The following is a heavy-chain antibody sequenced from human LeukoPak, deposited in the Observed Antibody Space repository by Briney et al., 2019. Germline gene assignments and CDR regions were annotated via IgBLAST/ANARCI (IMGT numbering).Heavy chain of an antibody. CDR1: GFTFNTYA. Sequence: GGSLRLSCEASGFTFNTYAIYWVRQAPGEGLEWVSGICGSGGCTYYADSVKGRFTISRDNSKNTVYLQMNSLTADDTAVYYCAKTTVGYSSGRYPGWPADCWGQGTLVTVSS. J-gene: IGHJ4*02. V-gene: IGHV3-23*01. CDR2: ICGSGGCT. D-gene: IGHD6-19*01. CDR3: AKTTVGYSSGRYPGWPADC.